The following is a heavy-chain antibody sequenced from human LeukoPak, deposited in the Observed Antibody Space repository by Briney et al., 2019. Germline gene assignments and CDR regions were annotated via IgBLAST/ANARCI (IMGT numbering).Heavy chain of an antibody. Sequence: ASVKVSCKASGGTFSSYAISWVRQAPGQGLEWMGGIIPIFGTANYAQKFQGRVTITADESTSTAYMELSSLRSEDTAVYYCARGGGYCSGGSCSRPRFAYGGQGPLVTVSS. CDR1: GGTFSSYA. D-gene: IGHD2-15*01. J-gene: IGHJ4*02. V-gene: IGHV1-69*13. CDR3: ARGGGYCSGGSCSRPRFAY. CDR2: IIPIFGTA.